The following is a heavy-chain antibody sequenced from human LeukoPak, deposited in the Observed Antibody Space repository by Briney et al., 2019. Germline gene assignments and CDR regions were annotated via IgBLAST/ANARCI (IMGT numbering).Heavy chain of an antibody. CDR2: IYYSGST. D-gene: IGHD4-17*01. CDR3: ARDPDYGDYGGDY. CDR1: GGSISSYY. V-gene: IGHV4-59*12. Sequence: SETLSLTCTVSGGSISSYYWSWIRQPPGKGLEWIGYIYYSGSTNYNPSFKSRVTISVDTSKNQFSLKLSSVTAADTAVYYCARDPDYGDYGGDYWGQGTLVTVSS. J-gene: IGHJ4*02.